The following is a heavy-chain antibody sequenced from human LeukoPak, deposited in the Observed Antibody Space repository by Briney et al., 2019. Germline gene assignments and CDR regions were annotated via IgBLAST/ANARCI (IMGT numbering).Heavy chain of an antibody. CDR2: IYYSGST. V-gene: IGHV4-59*08. Sequence: PSETLSLTCTVSGGSISSYYWSWIRQPPGKGLEWIGYIYYSGSTNYNPSLKSRVAISVDTSKNQFSLKLSSVTAADTAVYYCARRYCSSTSCPRRLFYFDYWGQGTLVTVSS. CDR1: GGSISSYY. D-gene: IGHD2-2*01. CDR3: ARRYCSSTSCPRRLFYFDY. J-gene: IGHJ4*02.